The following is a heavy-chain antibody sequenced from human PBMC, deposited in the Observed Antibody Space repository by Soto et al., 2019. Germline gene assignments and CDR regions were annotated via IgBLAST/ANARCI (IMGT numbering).Heavy chain of an antibody. CDR3: AKMLTMVRGVTGLRDFAF. V-gene: IGHV3-23*01. CDR2: ISGPGATI. J-gene: IGHJ4*02. CDR1: GFTFSSYA. Sequence: EVHLLEAGGNLIQPGGSLRLSCAASGFTFSSYAMSWVRQAPGQGLEWLSAISGPGATIYYADSVKGRFTISRDNSKNTLYLQMNSLTAEDTAVYYCAKMLTMVRGVTGLRDFAFWGQGALVTVSS. D-gene: IGHD3-10*01.